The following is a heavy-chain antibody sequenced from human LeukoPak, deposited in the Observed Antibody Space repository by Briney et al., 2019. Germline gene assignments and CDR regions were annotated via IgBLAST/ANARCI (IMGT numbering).Heavy chain of an antibody. Sequence: GGSLRLSCAASGFTFSSYGMHWVRQAPGKGLEWVAVIWYDGSNKYYADSVKGRFTISRDNSKNTLYLQMNSLRAEDTAVYYCARDQGYGDYAGGDYWGQGTLVTVSS. CDR3: ARDQGYGDYAGGDY. D-gene: IGHD4-17*01. CDR1: GFTFSSYG. V-gene: IGHV3-33*01. J-gene: IGHJ4*02. CDR2: IWYDGSNK.